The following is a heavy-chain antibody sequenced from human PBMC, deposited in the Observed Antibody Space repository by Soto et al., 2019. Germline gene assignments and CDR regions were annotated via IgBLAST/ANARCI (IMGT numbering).Heavy chain of an antibody. Sequence: SVKVSCKASGGTFSSYAISWVLQAPGQGLDWMGGIIPIFGTANYAQKFQGRVTITADESTSTAYMELSSLRSEDTAVYYCARDGGGYCSGGSCYLYYFDYWGQGTVVTVSS. J-gene: IGHJ4*02. CDR3: ARDGGGYCSGGSCYLYYFDY. V-gene: IGHV1-69*13. CDR2: IIPIFGTA. D-gene: IGHD2-15*01. CDR1: GGTFSSYA.